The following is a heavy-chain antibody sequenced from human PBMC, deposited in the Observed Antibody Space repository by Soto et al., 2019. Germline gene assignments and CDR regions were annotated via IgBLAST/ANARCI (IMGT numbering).Heavy chain of an antibody. J-gene: IGHJ6*02. D-gene: IGHD5-18*01. Sequence: ASVKVSCKASGYTFYSHSISWVRQAPGQGLEWMGRINGDYGNTQYAQKFRGRVTMTTDTSTTTVYMELTNLRSDDTAIYYCARCIQGDYYYGMDVWGQGTTVTVSS. CDR1: GYTFYSHS. CDR2: INGDYGNT. V-gene: IGHV1-18*01. CDR3: ARCIQGDYYYGMDV.